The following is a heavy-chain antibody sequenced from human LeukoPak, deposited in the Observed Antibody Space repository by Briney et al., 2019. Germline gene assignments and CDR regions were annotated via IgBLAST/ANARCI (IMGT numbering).Heavy chain of an antibody. CDR3: ARVDDYAYRFDY. J-gene: IGHJ4*02. V-gene: IGHV4-30-4*01. CDR2: IYYSGST. D-gene: IGHD3-16*01. Sequence: PSETLSLTCTVSGGSISSGDYYWSWIRQPPGKGLEWIGYIYYSGSTYYNPSLKSRVTISVDMSKNQFSLKLSSVTAADTAVYYCARVDDYAYRFDYWGQGTLVTVSS. CDR1: GGSISSGDYY.